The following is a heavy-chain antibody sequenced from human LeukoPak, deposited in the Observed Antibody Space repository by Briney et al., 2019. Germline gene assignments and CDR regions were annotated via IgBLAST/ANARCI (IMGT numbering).Heavy chain of an antibody. CDR2: MNPNSGNT. Sequence: ASVKVSCKASGYTFTSYDINWVRQATGQGLEWMGWMNPNSGNTGYAQKFQGRVTITRNTSISTAYMELSSLRSEDTAVYYCASYRDNFDAFDIWGQGTMVTVSS. J-gene: IGHJ3*02. CDR1: GYTFTSYD. V-gene: IGHV1-8*01. CDR3: ASYRDNFDAFDI. D-gene: IGHD1-20*01.